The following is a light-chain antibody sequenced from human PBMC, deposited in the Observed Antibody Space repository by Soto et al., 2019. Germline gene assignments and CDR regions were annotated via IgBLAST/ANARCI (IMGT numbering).Light chain of an antibody. Sequence: EIVLTQSPGTLSLSPGERATLSCRASQSVSSIYLAWYQHKPGQAPRLLIYGASSRPTGIPDRFSGSGSGTDFTLTISSLEPEDFGVYYCQQYGSSSWTFGQGTRVDVK. CDR3: QQYGSSSWT. CDR1: QSVSSIY. V-gene: IGKV3-20*01. CDR2: GAS. J-gene: IGKJ1*01.